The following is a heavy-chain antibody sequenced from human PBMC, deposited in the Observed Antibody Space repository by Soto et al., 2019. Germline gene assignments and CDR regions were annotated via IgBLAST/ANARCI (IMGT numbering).Heavy chain of an antibody. J-gene: IGHJ4*02. CDR2: ISGSDVST. CDR3: GKGRNSKAAAGRLYFDY. D-gene: IGHD6-25*01. V-gene: IGHV3-23*01. CDR1: GFTFSNFF. Sequence: GGSLRLSGTASGFTFSNFFMSWVRQAPWKGLQWVSAISGSDVSTYYADSLKGRFTISRDNSKNTLYLQMDSLRAEDTAFYYCGKGRNSKAAAGRLYFDYWGQGTLVTFSS.